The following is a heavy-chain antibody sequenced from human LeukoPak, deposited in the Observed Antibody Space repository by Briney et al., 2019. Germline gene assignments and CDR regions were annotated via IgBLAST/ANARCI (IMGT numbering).Heavy chain of an antibody. CDR1: GASISSSTDY. V-gene: IGHV4-39*01. CDR3: ARRKGNSDYFDF. J-gene: IGHJ4*02. Sequence: PSETLSLTCTVSGASISSSTDYWGWIRQPPGKGLEWIGSIFYSGSTYYNPSLKSRVTISVDTSKNQFSLKLSSVTAADTAVYFCARRKGNSDYFDFWGQGTLGTVSS. CDR2: IFYSGST. D-gene: IGHD4-23*01.